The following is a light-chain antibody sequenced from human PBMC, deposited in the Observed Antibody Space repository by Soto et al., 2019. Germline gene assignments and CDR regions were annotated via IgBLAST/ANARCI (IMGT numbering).Light chain of an antibody. J-gene: IGLJ1*01. V-gene: IGLV2-14*01. CDR1: SSDVGSYNS. Sequence: QSVLTQPASVSGSPGQSITNSCTGASSDVGSYNSVSWYRQDPGKAPKLMIYDVTNRPSGVSNRFSGSKSGNTASLTISGLQAEDEADYYCSSFTSSITYVFGTGTKVTVL. CDR2: DVT. CDR3: SSFTSSITYV.